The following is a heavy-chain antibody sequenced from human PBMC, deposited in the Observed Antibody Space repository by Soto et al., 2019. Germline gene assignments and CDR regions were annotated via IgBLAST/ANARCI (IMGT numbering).Heavy chain of an antibody. V-gene: IGHV3-23*01. Sequence: PGGSLRLSCAASGFTFSSYAMSWVRQAPGKGLEWVSAISGSGGSTYYADSVKGRFTISRDNSKNTLYLQMNSLRAEDTAVYYCAKDTYYYDSSGYYPPYYFDYWGQGTLVTV. J-gene: IGHJ4*02. CDR2: ISGSGGST. CDR1: GFTFSSYA. D-gene: IGHD3-22*01. CDR3: AKDTYYYDSSGYYPPYYFDY.